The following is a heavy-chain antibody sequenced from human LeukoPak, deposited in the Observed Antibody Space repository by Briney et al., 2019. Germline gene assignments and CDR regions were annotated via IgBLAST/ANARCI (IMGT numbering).Heavy chain of an antibody. J-gene: IGHJ4*02. CDR3: ARVTGYRIEDYFDY. CDR1: GGSISTSNYY. CDR2: IFYSGST. D-gene: IGHD6-13*01. Sequence: KPSETLSLTCTVSGGSISTSNYYWGWIRQPPGKGLEWIGNIFYSGSTYYSPSVKSRVTISLDTSRNQFSLKLSSVTAADTAVYYCARVTGYRIEDYFDYWGQGTLVTVSS. V-gene: IGHV4-39*07.